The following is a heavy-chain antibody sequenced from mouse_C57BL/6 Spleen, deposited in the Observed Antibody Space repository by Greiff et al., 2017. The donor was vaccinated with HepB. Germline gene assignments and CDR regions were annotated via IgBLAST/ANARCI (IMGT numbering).Heavy chain of an antibody. Sequence: QVQLQQPGAELVRPGSSVKLSCKASGYTFTSYWMHWVKQRPIQGLEWIGNIDPSDSETHYNQKFKDKATLTVDKSSSTAYMQRSSLTSEDSAVDYGAIYYYGSSHWYFDVWGTGTTVTVSS. CDR3: AIYYYGSSHWYFDV. D-gene: IGHD1-1*01. CDR2: IDPSDSET. CDR1: GYTFTSYW. J-gene: IGHJ1*03. V-gene: IGHV1-52*01.